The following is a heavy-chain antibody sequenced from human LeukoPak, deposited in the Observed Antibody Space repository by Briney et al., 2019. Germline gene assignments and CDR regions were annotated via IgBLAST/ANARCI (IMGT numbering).Heavy chain of an antibody. CDR2: ISYDGSNK. J-gene: IGHJ4*02. D-gene: IGHD5-12*01. Sequence: GGSLRLSCAASGFTFSSYAMHWVRQAPGKGLEWVAVISYDGSNKYYADSVKGRFTISRDNSKNTLYLQMNSLRAEDTAVYYCARGNFGYSGYDYGDHEDYWGQGTLVTVSS. V-gene: IGHV3-30-3*01. CDR1: GFTFSSYA. CDR3: ARGNFGYSGYDYGDHEDY.